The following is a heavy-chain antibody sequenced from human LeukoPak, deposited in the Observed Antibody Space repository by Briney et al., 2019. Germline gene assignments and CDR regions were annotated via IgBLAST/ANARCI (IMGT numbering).Heavy chain of an antibody. J-gene: IGHJ4*02. CDR3: ASINKDIVVVPAALADY. D-gene: IGHD2-2*01. V-gene: IGHV4-39*01. CDR2: IYYSGST. Sequence: SETLSLTCIVSGGSISSSSYYWGWIRQPPGKGLEWIGSIYYSGSTYYNPSLKSRVTISVDTSKNQFSLKLSSVTAADTAVYYCASINKDIVVVPAALADYWGQGTLVTVSS. CDR1: GGSISSSSYY.